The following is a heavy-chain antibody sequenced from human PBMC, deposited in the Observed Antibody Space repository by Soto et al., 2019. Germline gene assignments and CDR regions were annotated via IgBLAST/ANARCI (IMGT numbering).Heavy chain of an antibody. CDR2: INHSGST. CDR3: ARGRPYYDFWSGYQYYFDY. J-gene: IGHJ4*02. D-gene: IGHD3-3*01. CDR1: GGSFSGYY. Sequence: PSETLSLTGAVYGGSFSGYYWSWIRQPPGKGLEWIGEINHSGSTNYNPSLKSRVTISVDTSKNQFSLKLSSVTAADTAVYYCARGRPYYDFWSGYQYYFDYWGQGTLVT. V-gene: IGHV4-34*01.